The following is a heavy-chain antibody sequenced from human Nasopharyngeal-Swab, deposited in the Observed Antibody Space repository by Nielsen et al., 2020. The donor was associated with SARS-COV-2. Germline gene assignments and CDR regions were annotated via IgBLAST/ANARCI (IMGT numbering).Heavy chain of an antibody. J-gene: IGHJ4*02. CDR1: GGSFSGYY. CDR2: INHSGST. V-gene: IGHV4-34*01. D-gene: IGHD2-2*01. Sequence: GSLRLSCAVCGGSFSGYYWSWIRQPPGKGLEWIGEINHSGSTNYNPSLKSRVTISVDTSKNQFSLKLSSVTAADTAVYYCAREGALVPAAMTYYFDYWGQGTLVTVSS. CDR3: AREGALVPAAMTYYFDY.